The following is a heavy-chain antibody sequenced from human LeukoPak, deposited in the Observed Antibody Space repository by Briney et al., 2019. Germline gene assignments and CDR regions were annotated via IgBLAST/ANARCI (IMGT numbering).Heavy chain of an antibody. CDR2: IYSCGST. Sequence: GGSLRLSCAASGFTVSSNYMSWVRQAPGKGLEWVSVIYSCGSTYYADSVKGRFTISRDNSKNTQYLQMNSLRAEDTAVYYCARDRLGTAAAGYEWGQGTLVTVSS. J-gene: IGHJ4*02. V-gene: IGHV3-66*01. CDR3: ARDRLGTAAAGYE. D-gene: IGHD6-13*01. CDR1: GFTVSSNY.